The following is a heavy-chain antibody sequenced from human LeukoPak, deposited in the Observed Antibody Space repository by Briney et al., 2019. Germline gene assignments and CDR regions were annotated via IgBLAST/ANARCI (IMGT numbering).Heavy chain of an antibody. CDR1: GYTFTGYY. J-gene: IGHJ4*02. V-gene: IGHV1-2*06. CDR2: INPNSGGT. D-gene: IGHD3-22*01. Sequence: ASVKASCKASGYTFTGYYMHWVRQAPGQGLEWMGRINPNSGGTNYAQKFQGRVTMTRDTSISTAYMELSRLRSDDTAVYCCARGEYYDSSGYPEYWGQGTLVTVSS. CDR3: ARGEYYDSSGYPEY.